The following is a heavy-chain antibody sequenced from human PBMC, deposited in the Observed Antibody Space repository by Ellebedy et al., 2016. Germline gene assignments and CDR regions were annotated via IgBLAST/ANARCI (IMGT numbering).Heavy chain of an antibody. D-gene: IGHD1-26*01. CDR1: GFTFGDYA. CDR3: TSRGTLTVPPIGEYYYGMDV. CDR2: IRSKAYGGTT. V-gene: IGHV3-49*03. Sequence: GESLKISCTASGFTFGDYAMSWFRQAPGKGLEWVGFIRSKAYGGTTEYAASVKGRFTISRDDSKSIAYLQMNSLKTEDTAVYYCTSRGTLTVPPIGEYYYGMDVWGQGTTVTVSS. J-gene: IGHJ6*02.